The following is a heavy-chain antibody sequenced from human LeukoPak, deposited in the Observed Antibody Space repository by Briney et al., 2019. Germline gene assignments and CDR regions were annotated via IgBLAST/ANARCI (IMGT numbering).Heavy chain of an antibody. CDR3: AKRGVVIRVILVGFHKEAYYFDS. D-gene: IGHD3-22*01. CDR2: ISGSGGST. V-gene: IGHV3-23*01. CDR1: GFTFSSYA. J-gene: IGHJ4*02. Sequence: PGGSLRLSCAASGFTFSSYAMSWVRQAPGKGLEWVSVISGSGGSTYYADSVMGRFTISRDNSKNTLYLQMNSLRAEDTAVYYCAKRGVVIRVILVGFHKEAYYFDSWGQGALVTVSS.